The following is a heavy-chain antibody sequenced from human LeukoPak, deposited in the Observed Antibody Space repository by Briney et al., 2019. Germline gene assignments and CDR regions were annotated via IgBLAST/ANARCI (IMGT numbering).Heavy chain of an antibody. CDR2: ISGSGGST. CDR1: GFTFSSYA. D-gene: IGHD6-13*01. CDR3: AAQGGIAAAGPFDY. Sequence: GGSLRLSCAASGFTFSSYAMSWVRQAPGKGLEWVSAISGSGGSTYYADSVKGRFTISRDNSKNTLYLQMNSLRAEDAAVYYRAAQGGIAAAGPFDYWGQGTLVTVSS. J-gene: IGHJ4*02. V-gene: IGHV3-23*01.